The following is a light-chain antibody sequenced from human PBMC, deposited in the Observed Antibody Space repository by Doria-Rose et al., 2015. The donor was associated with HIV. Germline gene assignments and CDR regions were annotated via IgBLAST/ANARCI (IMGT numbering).Light chain of an antibody. CDR2: DAS. CDR3: QQRSNWPSIFT. J-gene: IGKJ3*01. CDR1: QSVSSN. V-gene: IGKV3-11*01. Sequence: EIVLTQSPATLSLSPGERATLSCRASQSVSSNLAWYPQKPGQAPRLLIYDASNRATGIPARFSGSGSGTDFTHTISSLEPEDFAVYFCQQRSNWPSIFTFGPGTKVDI.